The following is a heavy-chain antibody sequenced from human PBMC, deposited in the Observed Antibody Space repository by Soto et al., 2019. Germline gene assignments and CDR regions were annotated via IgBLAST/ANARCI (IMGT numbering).Heavy chain of an antibody. CDR3: ARRGGGDSLFDS. CDR2: IFYGGGSGVA. V-gene: IGHV4-39*01. CDR1: GGSFSSSNYY. D-gene: IGHD4-17*01. J-gene: IGHJ4*02. Sequence: SETLSLTCTVSGGSFSSSNYYWGWIRQSPGKGLEWIGNIFYGGGSGVAYYSPSLKSRVTISVDTSKNQFSLNMRSLTAADTAVYFCARRGGGDSLFDSWGQGKLVTVSS.